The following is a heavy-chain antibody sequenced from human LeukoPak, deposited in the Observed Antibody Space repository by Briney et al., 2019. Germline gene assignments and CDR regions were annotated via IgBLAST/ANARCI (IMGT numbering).Heavy chain of an antibody. J-gene: IGHJ4*02. Sequence: TGGSLRLSCAASGFTFSSYAMSWVRQAPGKGLEWVSTISNSGGTTYYADFVKGRFTISRDDSENTLYLQMNSLRAEDTAVYYCAKATGYLLWGQGTLVTVSS. CDR1: GFTFSSYA. CDR2: ISNSGGTT. CDR3: AKATGYLL. V-gene: IGHV3-23*01. D-gene: IGHD1-14*01.